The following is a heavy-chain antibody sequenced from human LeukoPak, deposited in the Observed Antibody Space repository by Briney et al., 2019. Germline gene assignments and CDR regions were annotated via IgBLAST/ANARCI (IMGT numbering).Heavy chain of an antibody. D-gene: IGHD6-19*01. CDR2: ISAYNGNT. CDR3: ARAGYSSGWYGYYYYGMDV. Sequence: ASVKVSCKASGYTFTSYGISWVRQAPGQGLEWMGWISAYNGNTNYAQKLQGRVTVTTDTSTSTAYMELRSLRSDDTAVYYCARAGYSSGWYGYYYYGMDVWGQGTTVTVSS. V-gene: IGHV1-18*01. CDR1: GYTFTSYG. J-gene: IGHJ6*02.